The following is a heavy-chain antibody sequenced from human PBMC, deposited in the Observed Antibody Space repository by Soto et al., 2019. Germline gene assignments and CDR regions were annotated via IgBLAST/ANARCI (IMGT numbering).Heavy chain of an antibody. D-gene: IGHD1-26*01. CDR3: ARGNLSFDFDY. Sequence: QLVESGGDVVQPGKSLRLSCAASGFNFGFFGMHWVRQAPGKGLEWVAFISGDGINTQYADSVRGRFTLSRDYSRKTMYLQMDSLRDEDTALYYCARGNLSFDFDYWGLGTLVTVSS. V-gene: IGHV3-30*03. CDR1: GFNFGFFG. J-gene: IGHJ4*02. CDR2: ISGDGINT.